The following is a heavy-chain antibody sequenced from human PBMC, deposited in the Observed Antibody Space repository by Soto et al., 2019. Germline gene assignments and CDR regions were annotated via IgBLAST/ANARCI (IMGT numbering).Heavy chain of an antibody. J-gene: IGHJ4*02. D-gene: IGHD3-3*01. V-gene: IGHV4-30-4*01. CDR2: IYYSGST. Sequence: SETLSLTCTVSGGSISSGDYYWSWIRQPPGKGQEWIGYIYYSGSTYYNPSLKSRVTISVDTSKNQFSLKLSSVTAADTAVYYCARVAYYDFWSGYYRPMDFDYWGQGTLVTVSS. CDR1: GGSISSGDYY. CDR3: ARVAYYDFWSGYYRPMDFDY.